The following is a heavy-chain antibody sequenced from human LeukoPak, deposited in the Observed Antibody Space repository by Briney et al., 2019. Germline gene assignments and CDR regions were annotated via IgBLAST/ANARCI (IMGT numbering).Heavy chain of an antibody. D-gene: IGHD3-10*01. CDR2: INHSGST. CDR3: ARRDRYYYGSGTARGFDY. Sequence: SETLSLTCAVYGGSFSGYYWSWIRQPPGKGLEWIGEINHSGSTNYNPSLKSRVTISVDTSKNQFSLRLSSVTAADTAVYYCARRDRYYYGSGTARGFDYWGQGTLVTVSS. J-gene: IGHJ4*02. V-gene: IGHV4-34*01. CDR1: GGSFSGYY.